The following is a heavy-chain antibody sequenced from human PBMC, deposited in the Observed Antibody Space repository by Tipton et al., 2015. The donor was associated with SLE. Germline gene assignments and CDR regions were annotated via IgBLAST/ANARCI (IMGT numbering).Heavy chain of an antibody. CDR1: GGSFSGHY. V-gene: IGHV4-59*11. Sequence: TLSLTCAVYGGSFSGHYWSWIRQPPGKGLEWIGYIYYSGSTNYNPSLKSRVTMSVDTSKNQFSLKVSSVTAADTAVYYCASGLSSIGPFDYWGQGTLVTVSS. J-gene: IGHJ4*02. CDR2: IYYSGST. D-gene: IGHD6-6*01. CDR3: ASGLSSIGPFDY.